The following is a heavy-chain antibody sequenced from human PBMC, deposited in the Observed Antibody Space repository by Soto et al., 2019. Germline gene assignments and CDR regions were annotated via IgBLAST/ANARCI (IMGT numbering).Heavy chain of an antibody. J-gene: IGHJ3*01. D-gene: IGHD1-26*01. CDR2: IHSDGSST. CDR1: GFTFSYYW. V-gene: IGHV3-74*01. Sequence: EVQLVESGGGLVRPGGSLRLSCAASGFTFSYYWMHWVRQAPGKGLVWVSRIHSDGSSTTYAYFVKGRFIISRDNARNSVDLQMSSVRVEATAVYYCARGHRGAFDRWGQGTVVTVSS. CDR3: ARGHRGAFDR.